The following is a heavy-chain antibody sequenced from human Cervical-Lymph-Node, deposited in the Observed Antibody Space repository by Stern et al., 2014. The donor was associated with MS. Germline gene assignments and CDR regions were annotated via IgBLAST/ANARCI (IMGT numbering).Heavy chain of an antibody. D-gene: IGHD4-11*01. CDR3: ARETDYSKNYDV. Sequence: EVQLEESGGGLFQPGGSLRLSCAASGFTFKRYWMHWVRQAPGKGLGWVSRINSDGSYTTYADSVKGRFTISRDNAKNTLYVQMNSLRGEDTAVYYCARETDYSKNYDVWGQGTTVTVSS. CDR2: INSDGSYT. CDR1: GFTFKRYW. J-gene: IGHJ6*02. V-gene: IGHV3-74*01.